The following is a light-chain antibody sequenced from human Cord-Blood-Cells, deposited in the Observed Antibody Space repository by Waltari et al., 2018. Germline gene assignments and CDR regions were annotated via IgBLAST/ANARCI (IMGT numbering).Light chain of an antibody. V-gene: IGLV2-23*01. Sequence: QSALTQPASVSGSPGQSITISCTGTSSDVGSYNLVSWYQQHPGKDPKLMIYEGSKRPSGVSNRFSGSKSGNTASLTISGLQAEDEADYYCCSYAGSSTVFGGGTKLTVL. CDR3: CSYAGSSTV. CDR2: EGS. J-gene: IGLJ3*02. CDR1: SSDVGSYNL.